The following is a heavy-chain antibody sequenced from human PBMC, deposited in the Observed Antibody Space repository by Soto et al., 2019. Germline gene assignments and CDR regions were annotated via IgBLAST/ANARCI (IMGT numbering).Heavy chain of an antibody. J-gene: IGHJ3*02. D-gene: IGHD6-19*01. V-gene: IGHV1-18*01. CDR2: ISAYNGNT. CDR3: ARVGAVASSPDAFDI. Sequence: VKVSCKASGYTFTSYGISWVRQAPGQGLEWMGWISAYNGNTNYAQKLQGRVTMTTDTSTSTACMELRNLRSDDTAVYYCARVGAVASSPDAFDIWGQGTMVTVSS. CDR1: GYTFTSYG.